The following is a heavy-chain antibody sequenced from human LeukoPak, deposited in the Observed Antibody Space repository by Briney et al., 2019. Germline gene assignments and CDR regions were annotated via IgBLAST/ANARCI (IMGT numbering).Heavy chain of an antibody. Sequence: SETLSLTCTVSGGSISSSSYYWGWIRQPPGKGLEWIGSIYYSGSTYYNPSLKSRVTISVDTSKNQFSLKLSSVTAADTAVYYCARCLGDIVVVPAAIRTYYYYYYYMDVWGKGTTVTVSS. V-gene: IGHV4-39*01. CDR3: ARCLGDIVVVPAAIRTYYYYYYYMDV. D-gene: IGHD2-2*02. J-gene: IGHJ6*03. CDR2: IYYSGST. CDR1: GGSISSSSYY.